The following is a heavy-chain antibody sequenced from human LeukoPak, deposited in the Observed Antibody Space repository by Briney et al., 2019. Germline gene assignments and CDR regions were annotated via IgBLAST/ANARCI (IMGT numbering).Heavy chain of an antibody. D-gene: IGHD3-22*01. Sequence: PSETLSLTCLVSGGSIRSSSYYWAWIRQPPGEGLEWIGSIHYGGNTRYNPSLKSRVTISIDTSKNQFSLNVNSLTAADTAVYHCAMAFTYYYDSSGQRFDYWGQGTLVTVSS. CDR3: AMAFTYYYDSSGQRFDY. J-gene: IGHJ4*02. CDR1: GGSIRSSSYY. CDR2: IHYGGNT. V-gene: IGHV4-39*01.